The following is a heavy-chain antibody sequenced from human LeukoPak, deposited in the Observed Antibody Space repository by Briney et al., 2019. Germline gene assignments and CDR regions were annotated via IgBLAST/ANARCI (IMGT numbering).Heavy chain of an antibody. V-gene: IGHV3-30*14. CDR2: ISVDGGNK. CDR1: GFSFRTYA. J-gene: IGHJ4*02. D-gene: IGHD6-13*01. Sequence: GGSLRLSCVTSGFSFRTYAMHWVRQPPGKGLEWVALISVDGGNKLYADSVRGRFTTSRDDSKNTLYLQMDSLRDEDTAVYYCARALFGNSWYCAYWGQGTLLTVSS. CDR3: ARALFGNSWYCAY.